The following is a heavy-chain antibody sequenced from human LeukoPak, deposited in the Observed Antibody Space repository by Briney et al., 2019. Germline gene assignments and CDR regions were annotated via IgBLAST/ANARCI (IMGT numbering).Heavy chain of an antibody. CDR1: GGSISSGDYY. CDR2: IYYSGST. D-gene: IGHD4-17*01. V-gene: IGHV4-30-4*01. Sequence: PSETLSLTCTVSGGSISSGDYYWSWIRQPPGKGLEWIGYIYYSGSTYYNPSLKSRVTISVDTSKNQFSLKLSSVTAADTAVYYCARASDYGTNGMDVWGKGTTVTVSP. J-gene: IGHJ6*04. CDR3: ARASDYGTNGMDV.